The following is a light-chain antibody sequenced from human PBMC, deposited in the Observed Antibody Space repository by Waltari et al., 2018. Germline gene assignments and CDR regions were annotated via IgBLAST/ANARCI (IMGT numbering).Light chain of an antibody. Sequence: QSALTQPPSVSGSPGQSVTISCTGTSSDVGSYNFVSWYQQHPDKAPKLLIYDVNKRPSGVPDRVSGSKSGNTASLTISGLQGEDEADYYCCSYAGSYTYVFGTGTKVTAL. CDR1: SSDVGSYNF. J-gene: IGLJ1*01. V-gene: IGLV2-11*01. CDR2: DVN. CDR3: CSYAGSYTYV.